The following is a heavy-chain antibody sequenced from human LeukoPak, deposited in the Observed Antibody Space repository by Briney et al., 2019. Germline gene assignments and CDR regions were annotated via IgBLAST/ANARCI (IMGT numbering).Heavy chain of an antibody. CDR2: INSDGSST. CDR1: GFTFSSYW. Sequence: GGSLRLSCAASGFTFSSYWMHWVRQAPGKGLVWVSRINSDGSSTSYADSVKGRFTISRDNAKNTLYLQMNSLRAEDTAVYYCARVGGTGDGVYWGQGTLVSVSS. CDR3: ARVGGTGDGVY. J-gene: IGHJ4*02. D-gene: IGHD7-27*01. V-gene: IGHV3-74*01.